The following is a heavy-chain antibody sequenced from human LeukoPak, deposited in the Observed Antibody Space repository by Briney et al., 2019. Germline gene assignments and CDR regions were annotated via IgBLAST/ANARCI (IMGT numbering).Heavy chain of an antibody. CDR2: IYNSVST. Sequence: SETLSLTCTVSGGSISSYSWSWIRQPPGKGLEWIGYIYNSVSTNYNPSLKSRVTISVDTSKNQFPLKLSSVTAADTAIYYCARNSSGYYIDFWGQGTLVTVSS. D-gene: IGHD3-22*01. V-gene: IGHV4-59*12. J-gene: IGHJ4*02. CDR3: ARNSSGYYIDF. CDR1: GGSISSYS.